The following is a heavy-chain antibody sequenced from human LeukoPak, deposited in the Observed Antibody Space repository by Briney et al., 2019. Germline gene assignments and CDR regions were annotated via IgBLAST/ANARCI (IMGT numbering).Heavy chain of an antibody. Sequence: SETLSLTCVVSGGSISSSNWWSWVRQPPEKGLEWIGEIYHSGSTNYNPSLKSRVTISVDKSKNQFSLKLSSVTAADTAVYYCARAVTSSSSWYKWVNWFDPWGQGTLVTVSS. J-gene: IGHJ5*02. CDR2: IYHSGST. CDR1: GGSISSSNW. V-gene: IGHV4-4*02. D-gene: IGHD6-13*01. CDR3: ARAVTSSSSWYKWVNWFDP.